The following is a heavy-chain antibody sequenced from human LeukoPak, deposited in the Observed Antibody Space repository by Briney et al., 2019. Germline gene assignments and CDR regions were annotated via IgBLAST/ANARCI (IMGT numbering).Heavy chain of an antibody. CDR3: ARRLASSFDY. CDR1: GGSFSGYY. J-gene: IGHJ4*02. V-gene: IGHV4-34*01. Sequence: SETLSLTCAVYGGSFSGYYWSWIRQPPGKGLEWIGEISHSGSTNYNPSLKSRVTISVDTSKNQFSLKLSSVTAADTAVYYCARRLASSFDYWGQGTLVTVSS. CDR2: ISHSGST.